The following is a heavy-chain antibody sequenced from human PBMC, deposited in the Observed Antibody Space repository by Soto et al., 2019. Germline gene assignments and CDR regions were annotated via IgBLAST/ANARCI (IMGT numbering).Heavy chain of an antibody. D-gene: IGHD5-18*01. V-gene: IGHV3-23*01. Sequence: EVQLLESGGGLVQPGGSLRLSCAASGFIFSSSAMTWVRQAPGKGLEWVSGLSAGGTATYYADSVKGRFTISRDNSKNTRYLQANSLRVEDTALYYCATAVGGSSYAYLPADWGHGTLVTVSS. CDR1: GFIFSSSA. CDR2: LSAGGTAT. CDR3: ATAVGGSSYAYLPAD. J-gene: IGHJ4*01.